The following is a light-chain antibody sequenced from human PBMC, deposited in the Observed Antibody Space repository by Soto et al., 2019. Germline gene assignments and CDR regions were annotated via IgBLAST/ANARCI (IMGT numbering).Light chain of an antibody. V-gene: IGKV1-39*01. Sequence: DIQMTQSPSSLSASIGDRITITCRASQSISTYLNWYQQKPGKAPKLLIYGASTLQNGVPSRFSGSGSATDYTLTISSLQPDDFATYYCQQSFITPPLTFGGGTKVEIK. CDR1: QSISTY. CDR3: QQSFITPPLT. CDR2: GAS. J-gene: IGKJ4*01.